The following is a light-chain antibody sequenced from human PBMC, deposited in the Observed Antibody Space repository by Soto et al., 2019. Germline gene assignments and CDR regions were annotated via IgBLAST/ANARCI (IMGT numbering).Light chain of an antibody. Sequence: EIVFTQSPGTLSFFPCARATLSCRASQSVRSNYVAWYQQKPGQARRLLIYGASNRATGIPDRFSGGGSGTDFTLTISRLEPEDFAVYYCQQYGNSLTFGGGTKVDIK. CDR2: GAS. CDR1: QSVRSNY. J-gene: IGKJ4*01. V-gene: IGKV3-20*01. CDR3: QQYGNSLT.